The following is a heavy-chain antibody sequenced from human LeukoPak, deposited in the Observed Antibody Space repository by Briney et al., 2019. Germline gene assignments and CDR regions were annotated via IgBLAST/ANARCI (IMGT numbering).Heavy chain of an antibody. V-gene: IGHV4-39*01. CDR2: IYSSGNT. D-gene: IGHD1-7*01. J-gene: IGHJ4*02. CDR3: ASLRGELISST. Sequence: SETLSLTCTVSGGSISSSGYYWGWSRQPPGKGLEWIGSIYSSGNTYYNPSLKSRVTISIDTSKNQFSLRLTSVTAADTAVYYCASLRGELISSTWGQGTLVTVSS. CDR1: GGSISSSGYY.